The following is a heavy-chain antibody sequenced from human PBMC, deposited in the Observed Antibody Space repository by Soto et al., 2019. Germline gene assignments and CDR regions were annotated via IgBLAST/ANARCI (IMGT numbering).Heavy chain of an antibody. CDR1: GFTFSDHY. CDR2: TRNKVNGYTT. V-gene: IGHV3-72*01. J-gene: IGHJ4*02. CDR3: ARAFYGSGSYSLDS. D-gene: IGHD3-10*01. Sequence: EVQLVESGGGLVQPGGSLRLSCAVSGFTFSDHYMDWVRQAPGKGLEWLGRTRNKVNGYTTEYAASVKGRFTISRDDSTNALYLQTDSLKTEDTAVYYCARAFYGSGSYSLDSWGQGTLVTVSS.